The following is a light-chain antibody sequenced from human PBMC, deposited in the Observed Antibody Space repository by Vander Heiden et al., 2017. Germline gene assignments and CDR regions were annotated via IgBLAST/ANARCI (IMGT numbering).Light chain of an antibody. CDR1: QRVSRNF. J-gene: IGKJ4*01. Sequence: DIVLTQSPGTLSLSPGQRATLSCRASQRVSRNFVAWYQQKPGQAPRLLIYGPSNRASGIPDRFSGGGSGTDFILTISRLEPEDFAMYYCQQYGSSPPLTFGGGTKVEIK. CDR2: GPS. CDR3: QQYGSSPPLT. V-gene: IGKV3-20*01.